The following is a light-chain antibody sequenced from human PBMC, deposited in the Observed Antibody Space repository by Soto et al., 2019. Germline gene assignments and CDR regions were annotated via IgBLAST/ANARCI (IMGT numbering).Light chain of an antibody. CDR2: DAS. CDR3: QQRSNWTT. Sequence: EIVLTQSPATLSLSPGERATLSCRASQSVSSYLAWYQQKPGQAPRLLIYDASNRATGIPARFSGSGSGTDFTLTISSLAPEDFAVYYCQQRSNWTTFGQGTRLEIK. V-gene: IGKV3-11*01. J-gene: IGKJ5*01. CDR1: QSVSSY.